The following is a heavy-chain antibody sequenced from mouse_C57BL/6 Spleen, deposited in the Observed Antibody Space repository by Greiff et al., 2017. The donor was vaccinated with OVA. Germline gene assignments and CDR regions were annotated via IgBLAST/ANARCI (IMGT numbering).Heavy chain of an antibody. V-gene: IGHV1-82*01. CDR3: ARDYYGSGYFDV. Sequence: QVQLKQSGPELVKPGASVKISCKASGYAFSSSWMNWVKQRPGKGLEWIGRIYPGDGDTNYNGKFKGKATLTADKSSSTAYMQLSSLTSEDSAVYFCARDYYGSGYFDVWGTRTTVTVSS. CDR1: GYAFSSSW. CDR2: IYPGDGDT. D-gene: IGHD1-1*01. J-gene: IGHJ1*03.